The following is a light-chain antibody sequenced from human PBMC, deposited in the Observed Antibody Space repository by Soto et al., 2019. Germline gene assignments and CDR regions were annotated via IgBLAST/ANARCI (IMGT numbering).Light chain of an antibody. CDR3: QQYNSYSH. CDR2: DAS. CDR1: QSISSW. V-gene: IGKV1-5*01. J-gene: IGKJ3*01. Sequence: DIQMTQSPSTLSASVGDRVTITCRASQSISSWLARYQQKPGKAPKLLIYDASSLESGVPSRFSGSGSGTEFTLTISSLQPDDFATYYCQQYNSYSHFGPGTKVDI.